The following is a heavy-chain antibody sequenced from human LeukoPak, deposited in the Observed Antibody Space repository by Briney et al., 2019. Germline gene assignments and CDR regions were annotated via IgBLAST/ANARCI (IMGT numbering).Heavy chain of an antibody. CDR1: GYTFTSYD. V-gene: IGHV1-8*01. CDR2: TNPNSGNT. Sequence: GASVNVSCTASGYTFTSYDINWVRQATGQGLEWMGWTNPNSGNTGYAQKFQGRVTMTRNTSISTAYMELSSLRSEDTAAYYCARGSQHPNWFDPWGQGTLVSVSS. J-gene: IGHJ5*02. CDR3: ARGSQHPNWFDP.